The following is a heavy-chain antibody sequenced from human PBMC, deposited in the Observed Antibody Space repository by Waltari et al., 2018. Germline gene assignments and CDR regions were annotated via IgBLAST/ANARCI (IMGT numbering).Heavy chain of an antibody. CDR3: AKGRDAFDI. V-gene: IGHV3-9*01. J-gene: IGHJ3*02. Sequence: EVQLVESGGGLVQPGRSLRLSCAASGFTFDDYAMPWVRQAPGKGLEWVSGISWNSGSIGYADSVKGRFTISRDNAKNSLYLQMNSLRAEDTALYYCAKGRDAFDIWGQGTMVTVSS. CDR2: ISWNSGSI. CDR1: GFTFDDYA.